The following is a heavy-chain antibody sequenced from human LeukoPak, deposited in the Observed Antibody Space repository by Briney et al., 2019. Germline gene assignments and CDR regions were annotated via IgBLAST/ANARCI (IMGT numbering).Heavy chain of an antibody. D-gene: IGHD2-8*01. CDR3: ARCSNLKGWFDP. V-gene: IGHV3-21*01. CDR1: GFTFSSYS. CDR2: ISSSSSYI. J-gene: IGHJ5*02. Sequence: GGSLRLSCAASGFTFSSYSMNWVRQAPGKGLEWVSSISSSSSYIYYAGSVKGRFTISRDNAKNSLYLQMNSLRAEDTAVYYCARCSNLKGWFDPWGQGTLVTVSS.